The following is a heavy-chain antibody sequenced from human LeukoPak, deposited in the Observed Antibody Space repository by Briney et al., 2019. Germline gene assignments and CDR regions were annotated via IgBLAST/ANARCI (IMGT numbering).Heavy chain of an antibody. CDR1: GGTFSSYA. J-gene: IGHJ5*02. CDR3: ARGAFDVVVPAAIELPTYNWFDP. CDR2: IIPIFGIA. D-gene: IGHD2-2*01. Sequence: SVKVSCKASGGTFSSYAISWVRQAPGQGLEWMGRIIPIFGIANYAQKFQGRVTITADKSTSTAYMELSSLRSEDTAVYYCARGAFDVVVPAAIELPTYNWFDPWGQGTLVTVSS. V-gene: IGHV1-69*04.